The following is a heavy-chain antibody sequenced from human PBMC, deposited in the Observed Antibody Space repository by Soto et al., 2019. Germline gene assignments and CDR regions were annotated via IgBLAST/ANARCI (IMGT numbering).Heavy chain of an antibody. Sequence: ASVKVSCKASGYTFASCGSSWVRQAPGQGLEWMGWISAYNGNTNYAQKLQGRVTMTTDTSTSTAYMELRSLRSDDTAVYYCARALHYDILTGYPSWFDPWGQGTLVTVSS. V-gene: IGHV1-18*01. D-gene: IGHD3-9*01. J-gene: IGHJ5*02. CDR1: GYTFASCG. CDR3: ARALHYDILTGYPSWFDP. CDR2: ISAYNGNT.